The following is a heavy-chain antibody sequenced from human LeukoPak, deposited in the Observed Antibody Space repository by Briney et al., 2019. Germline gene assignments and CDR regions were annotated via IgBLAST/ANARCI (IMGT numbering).Heavy chain of an antibody. J-gene: IGHJ4*02. CDR1: GGSISSYY. CDR2: IYTSGST. D-gene: IGHD6-13*01. V-gene: IGHV4-4*09. Sequence: SETLSLTCTVSGGSISSYYWRWIRQPPGKGLEWIGYIYTSGSTNYNPSLKSRVTISVDTSKDQFSLKLSSVTAADTAMYYCAGHGNIAAAGHPIDYWGQGTLVTVSS. CDR3: AGHGNIAAAGHPIDY.